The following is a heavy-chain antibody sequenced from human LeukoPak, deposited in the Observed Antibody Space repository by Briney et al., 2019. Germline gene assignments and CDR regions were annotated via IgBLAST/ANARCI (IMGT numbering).Heavy chain of an antibody. CDR1: GDSISSSSYY. Sequence: PSETLSLTCTVSGDSISSSSYYWGWIRQPPGKGLEWIGSIYYSGSTSYHPSLKSRVTISVDTSKNQFSLKLSSVPAADTAVYYCARGRNHYYGSGSYYDPFFDYWGQGTLVTVSS. J-gene: IGHJ4*02. CDR3: ARGRNHYYGSGSYYDPFFDY. D-gene: IGHD3-10*01. CDR2: IYYSGST. V-gene: IGHV4-39*07.